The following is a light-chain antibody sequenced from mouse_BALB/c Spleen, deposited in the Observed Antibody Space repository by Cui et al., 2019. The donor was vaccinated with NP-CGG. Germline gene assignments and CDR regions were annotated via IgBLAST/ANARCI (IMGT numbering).Light chain of an antibody. CDR1: TGAVTTSNY. Sequence: QAVVPQESALTTSPGETVTLTCRSSTGAVTTSNYANWVQEKPDHLFTGLIGGTNNRVPGVPARFSGSLIGDKAALTITGAQTEDEALYFCALWYSNHWVFGGGTKLTVL. V-gene: IGLV1*01. CDR3: ALWYSNHWV. CDR2: GTN. J-gene: IGLJ1*01.